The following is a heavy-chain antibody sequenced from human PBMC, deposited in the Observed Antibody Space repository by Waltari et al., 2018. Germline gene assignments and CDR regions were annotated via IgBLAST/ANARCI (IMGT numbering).Heavy chain of an antibody. CDR3: AAPGGNDLEYLQR. CDR2: INSEGSST. J-gene: IGHJ1*01. V-gene: IGHV3-74*01. CDR1: GFTFNPHW. D-gene: IGHD2-15*01. Sequence: EVQLVESGGGLVQPGGSLRLSCAASGFTFNPHWMHWVRQAPGKGLVWVSRINSEGSSTSYADSVKGRFTISRDNAKNTLYLEMKSLRAEDTAVYYCAAPGGNDLEYLQRWGQGTLVTVSS.